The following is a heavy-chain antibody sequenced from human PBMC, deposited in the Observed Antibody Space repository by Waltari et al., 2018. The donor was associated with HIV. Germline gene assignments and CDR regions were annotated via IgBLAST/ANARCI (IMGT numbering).Heavy chain of an antibody. CDR3: ARDHKKWLVPDY. D-gene: IGHD6-19*01. CDR2: IYYSGST. V-gene: IGHV4-39*07. Sequence: QLQLQESGPGLVKPSETLSLTCTVSGGSISSSSYYWGWIRQPPGKGLEWIGSIYYSGSTYYNPSLKSRVTISVDTSKNQFSLKLSSVTAADTAVYYCARDHKKWLVPDYWGQGTLVTVSS. CDR1: GGSISSSSYY. J-gene: IGHJ4*02.